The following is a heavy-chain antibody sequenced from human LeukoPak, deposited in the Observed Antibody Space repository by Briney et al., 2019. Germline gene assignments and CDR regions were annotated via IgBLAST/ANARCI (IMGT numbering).Heavy chain of an antibody. CDR2: ISSSSSYI. CDR1: GFTFSSYS. J-gene: IGHJ4*02. Sequence: GGSLRLSCAASGFTFSSYSMNWVRQAPGKGLEWVSSISSSSSYIYYADSVKGRFTISRDNAKNSLYLQMNSLRAEDTAVYYCARDLSGLYSGSRYGNDYWGQGTLVTVSS. D-gene: IGHD1-26*01. V-gene: IGHV3-21*04. CDR3: ARDLSGLYSGSRYGNDY.